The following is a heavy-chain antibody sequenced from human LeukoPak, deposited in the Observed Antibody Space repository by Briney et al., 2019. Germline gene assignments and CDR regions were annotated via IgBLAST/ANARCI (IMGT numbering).Heavy chain of an antibody. D-gene: IGHD3-3*01. CDR2: IYHSGST. Sequence: SETLSLTCTVSGGSIRSYYWGWIRQPPGKGLEWIGSIYHSGSTYYNPSLKSRVTISVDTSKNQLSLKLSSVTAADTAVYYCARGPLYDFWSGYYGNFDYWGQGTLVTVSS. CDR1: GGSIRSYY. V-gene: IGHV4-38-2*02. CDR3: ARGPLYDFWSGYYGNFDY. J-gene: IGHJ4*02.